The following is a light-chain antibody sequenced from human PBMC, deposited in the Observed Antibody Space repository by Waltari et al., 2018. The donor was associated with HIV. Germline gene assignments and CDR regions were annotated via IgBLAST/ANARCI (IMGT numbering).Light chain of an antibody. Sequence: QPVVTQEPSLTVPPGATVILTCASSVRFVHPGHCPHWFQQRPGQAPKTLIFDSNNRYSWTPARFTGSFLGGKAALTLTGAQPEDDADYYCLLSYDGDVVFGGGTKLTVL. CDR3: LLSYDGDVV. V-gene: IGLV7-46*01. J-gene: IGLJ2*01. CDR2: DSN. CDR1: VRFVHPGHC.